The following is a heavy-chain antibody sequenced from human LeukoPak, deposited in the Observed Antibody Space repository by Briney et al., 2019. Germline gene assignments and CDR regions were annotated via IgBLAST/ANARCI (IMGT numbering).Heavy chain of an antibody. J-gene: IGHJ4*02. Sequence: ETSETLSLTCAVYGGSFSGYYWSWIRQPPGKGLEWIGEINHSGSTNYNPSLKSRVTISVDTSKNQFSLKLSSVTAADAAVYYCARGLVRYYYDSSGYSLWGQGTLVTVSS. V-gene: IGHV4-34*01. CDR3: ARGLVRYYYDSSGYSL. CDR1: GGSFSGYY. CDR2: INHSGST. D-gene: IGHD3-22*01.